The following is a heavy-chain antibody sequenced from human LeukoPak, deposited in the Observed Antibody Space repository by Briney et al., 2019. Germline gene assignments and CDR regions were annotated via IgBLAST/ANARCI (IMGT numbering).Heavy chain of an antibody. Sequence: ASVKVSCKASGYTFTSYGISWVRQAPGQGLEWMGWISAHNGNTNYAQKLQGRVTMTTDTSTSTAYMELRSLRSDDTAVYYCARDITMIVVAPVVSFDIWGQGTMVTVSS. V-gene: IGHV1-18*01. CDR3: ARDITMIVVAPVVSFDI. CDR1: GYTFTSYG. J-gene: IGHJ3*02. D-gene: IGHD3-22*01. CDR2: ISAHNGNT.